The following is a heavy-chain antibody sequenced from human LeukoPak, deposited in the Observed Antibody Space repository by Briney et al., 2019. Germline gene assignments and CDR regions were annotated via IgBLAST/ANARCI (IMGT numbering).Heavy chain of an antibody. Sequence: ASVKVSCKASGYTFINYFLHWVRQAPGHGLEWMGIINPSGGTTGYAQKFQGRVSMTRDTSTSTVYMELSSLRSEDTALYYCAREHSSSWDQFDYWGQGTLVTVSS. CDR2: INPSGGTT. J-gene: IGHJ4*02. CDR3: AREHSSSWDQFDY. V-gene: IGHV1-46*01. CDR1: GYTFINYF. D-gene: IGHD6-13*01.